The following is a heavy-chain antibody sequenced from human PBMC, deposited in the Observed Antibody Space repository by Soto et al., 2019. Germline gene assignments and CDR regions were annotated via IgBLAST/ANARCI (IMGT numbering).Heavy chain of an antibody. J-gene: IGHJ6*03. D-gene: IGHD5-12*01. V-gene: IGHV3-23*01. Sequence: EVQLLESGGGLVQPGGPLRLSCAASGFTFSSYAMSWVRQAPGKGLEWVSAISGSGGSTYYADSVKGRFTISRDNSKNTLYLQMNSLRAEDTAVYYCAKGGARLYYYYMYVWGKGTTVTVSS. CDR3: AKGGARLYYYYMYV. CDR2: ISGSGGST. CDR1: GFTFSSYA.